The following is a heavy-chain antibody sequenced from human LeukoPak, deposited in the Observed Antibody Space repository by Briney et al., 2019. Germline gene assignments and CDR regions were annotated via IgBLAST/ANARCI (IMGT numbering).Heavy chain of an antibody. CDR1: GGSISSYY. J-gene: IGHJ6*02. CDR3: ARVGTSYTYGMDV. V-gene: IGHV4-59*01. D-gene: IGHD2-2*01. CDR2: IYYSGST. Sequence: SETLSLTCTVSGGSISSYYWSWIRQPPEKGLEWIGYIYYSGSTNYNPSLKSRVTISVDTSKNQFSLKLSSVTAADTAVYYCARVGTSYTYGMDVWGQGTTVTVSS.